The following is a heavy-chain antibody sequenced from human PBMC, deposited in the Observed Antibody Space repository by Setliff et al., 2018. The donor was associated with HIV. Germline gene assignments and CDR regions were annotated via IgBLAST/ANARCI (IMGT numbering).Heavy chain of an antibody. CDR1: GAFNSRYY. CDR3: ARTPTDYYDSTMLGDGFDI. CDR2: FYDSGST. Sequence: LSLTCTVSGAFNSRYYWSWIRQPPGKGLEWIGYFYDSGSTYYNPSLKSRVTISVDTSKKQFSLKLTSVTAADTAVYYCARTPTDYYDSTMLGDGFDIWGQGTVVTVSS. J-gene: IGHJ3*02. D-gene: IGHD3-22*01. V-gene: IGHV4-59*08.